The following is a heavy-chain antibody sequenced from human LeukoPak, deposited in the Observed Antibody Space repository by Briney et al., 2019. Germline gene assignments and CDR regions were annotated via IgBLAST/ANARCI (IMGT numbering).Heavy chain of an antibody. J-gene: IGHJ3*02. V-gene: IGHV3-53*01. CDR3: ARGGRGSAAVVAPRSFDI. CDR2: TYTGGNS. Sequence: PGGSLRLSCAASGFTVSSIHMVWVRQAPGKGLEWVSVTYTGGNSYYADSVKGRFIISRVISKNTLYLQMNSLRAEDSALYYCARGGRGSAAVVAPRSFDIWGQGTMVTVSS. D-gene: IGHD3-22*01. CDR1: GFTVSSIH.